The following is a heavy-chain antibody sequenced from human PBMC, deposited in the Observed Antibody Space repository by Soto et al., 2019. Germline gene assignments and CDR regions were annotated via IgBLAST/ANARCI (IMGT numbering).Heavy chain of an antibody. Sequence: GGSLRLSCAASGFTFSSYAMHWVRQAPGKGLEWVAVISYDGSNKYYADSVKGRFTISRDNSKNTLYLQMNSLRAEDTAVYYCARRVGLYYWGQGSLGTVSA. J-gene: IGHJ4*02. CDR1: GFTFSSYA. CDR2: ISYDGSNK. V-gene: IGHV3-30-3*01. CDR3: ARRVGLYY. D-gene: IGHD2-15*01.